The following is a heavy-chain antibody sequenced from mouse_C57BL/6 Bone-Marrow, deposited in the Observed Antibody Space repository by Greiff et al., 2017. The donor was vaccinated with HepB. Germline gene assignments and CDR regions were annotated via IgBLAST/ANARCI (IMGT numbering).Heavy chain of an antibody. J-gene: IGHJ2*01. CDR3: ARHGNSERYGSSFHYFDY. D-gene: IGHD1-1*01. V-gene: IGHV1-62-2*01. Sequence: QVQLQQSGAELVKPGASVKLSCKASGYTFTEYTIHWVKQRSGQGLEWIGWFYPGSGSIKYNEKFKDKATLTADKSTSTVYMELSRLTSEDSAVYFCARHGNSERYGSSFHYFDYWGQGTTLTVSS. CDR1: GYTFTEYT. CDR2: FYPGSGSI.